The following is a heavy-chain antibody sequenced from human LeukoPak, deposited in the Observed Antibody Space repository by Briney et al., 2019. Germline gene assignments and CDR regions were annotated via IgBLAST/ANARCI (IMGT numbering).Heavy chain of an antibody. J-gene: IGHJ4*02. Sequence: SETLSLTCAVYGGSFSGYYWSWIRQPPGKGLEWIGEINHSGSTNYNPSLKSRVTISVDKSKNQFSLKLSSVTAADTAVYYCARAGTNLGDYDYWGQGTLVTVSS. CDR1: GGSFSGYY. CDR2: INHSGST. CDR3: ARAGTNLGDYDY. V-gene: IGHV4-34*01. D-gene: IGHD4-17*01.